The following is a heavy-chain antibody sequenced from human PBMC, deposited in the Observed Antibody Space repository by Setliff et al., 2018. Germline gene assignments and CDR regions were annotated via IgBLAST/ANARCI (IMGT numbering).Heavy chain of an antibody. CDR3: ARSSAPSVVLAADFDF. J-gene: IGHJ4*02. D-gene: IGHD3-3*01. CDR1: GFMFYTFG. V-gene: IGHV1-18*01. CDR2: ISGYNGNT. Sequence: GASVKVSCKTSGFMFYTFGFSWVRHVPEQGFEWMGCISGYNGNTNYAQKFQDRVTVTMDTSTSTVYMELSSLRSDDTAVYYCARSSAPSVVLAADFDFWGLGTPVTVSS.